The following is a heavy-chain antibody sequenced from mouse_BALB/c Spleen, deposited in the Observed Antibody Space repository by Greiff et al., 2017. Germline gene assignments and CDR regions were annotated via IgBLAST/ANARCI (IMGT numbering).Heavy chain of an antibody. D-gene: IGHD1-1*01. CDR2: ISSGGST. CDR3: ARGDYYGSYAMDY. V-gene: IGHV5-6-5*01. J-gene: IGHJ4*01. CDR1: GFTFSSYA. Sequence: EVHLVESGGGLVKPGGSLKLSCAASGFTFSSYAMSWVRQTPEKRLEWVASISSGGSTYYPDSVKGRFTISRDNARNILYLQMSSLRSEDTAMYYCARGDYYGSYAMDYWGQGTSVTVSS.